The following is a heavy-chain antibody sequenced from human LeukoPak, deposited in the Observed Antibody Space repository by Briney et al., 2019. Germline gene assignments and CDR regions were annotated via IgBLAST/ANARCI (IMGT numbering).Heavy chain of an antibody. D-gene: IGHD2-15*01. Sequence: SETLSLTSSVYGGSVSSSHWVRWVRRPPGKGLEWIGAIYHTGYTNYNPSLKSRVTLSLDKAKNHFTPELTSVTAADRAVYYCARCVKAKVVQSRCYYDSWGQGTLVTVSS. CDR2: IYHTGYT. CDR3: ARCVKAKVVQSRCYYDS. V-gene: IGHV4-4*02. J-gene: IGHJ4*02. CDR1: GGSVSSSHW.